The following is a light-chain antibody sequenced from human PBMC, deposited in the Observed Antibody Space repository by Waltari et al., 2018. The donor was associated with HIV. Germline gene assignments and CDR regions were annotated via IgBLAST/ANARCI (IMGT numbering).Light chain of an antibody. V-gene: IGLV2-14*01. Sequence: QSALTQPASVSGSPGQSITISCTGTSSDVGGYNYVSWYQQHPGKAPKLMIYEVSKRPSGVCTRFSGSKSGNTASLTISGLQAEDDADYFCSSYTSSSTPSVVFGGGTKLTVL. J-gene: IGLJ2*01. CDR3: SSYTSSSTPSVV. CDR2: EVS. CDR1: SSDVGGYNY.